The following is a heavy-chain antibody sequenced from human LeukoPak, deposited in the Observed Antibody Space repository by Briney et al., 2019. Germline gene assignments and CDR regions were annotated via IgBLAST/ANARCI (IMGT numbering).Heavy chain of an antibody. D-gene: IGHD3-10*01. V-gene: IGHV4-38-2*01. CDR2: IYHTGST. CDR3: ARAGWIITSGIDY. Sequence: SETLSLTCGVSGYSISRGYYWAWIRQPPAKGLEWIGTIYHTGSTYYTPSLGSRVTISVDTSKNEFSLNLNSVTAAGTAVYYCARAGWIITSGIDYWGQGPLVTVSS. CDR1: GYSISRGYY. J-gene: IGHJ4*02.